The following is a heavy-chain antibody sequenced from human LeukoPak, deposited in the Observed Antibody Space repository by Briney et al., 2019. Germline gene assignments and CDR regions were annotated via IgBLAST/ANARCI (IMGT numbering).Heavy chain of an antibody. CDR1: GFTFSSYA. D-gene: IGHD3-22*01. J-gene: IGHJ4*02. Sequence: PGGSLRLSCAASGFTFSSYARSWVRQAPGKGLEWVSVISGSGSGGGTYYADSVKGRFTISRDNSKNTLYLQMNSPRAEDTAVYFCAKLGTYDSSGYYYLFDYWGQGTLVTVSS. V-gene: IGHV3-23*01. CDR3: AKLGTYDSSGYYYLFDY. CDR2: ISGSGSGGGT.